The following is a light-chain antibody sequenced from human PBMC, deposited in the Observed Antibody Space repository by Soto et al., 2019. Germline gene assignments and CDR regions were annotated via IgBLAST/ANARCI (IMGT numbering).Light chain of an antibody. CDR2: DVT. Sequence: QSALTQPASVSGSPGQSIAISCTGTSSDVGSYNSVSWYQQFPGKAPKLMIYDVTKRPSGVPDRFSGSKSGNTASLVISGLQAEDEAGYFCCSYAGSHVIFGGGTKVTVL. J-gene: IGLJ2*01. CDR3: CSYAGSHVI. V-gene: IGLV2-11*01. CDR1: SSDVGSYNS.